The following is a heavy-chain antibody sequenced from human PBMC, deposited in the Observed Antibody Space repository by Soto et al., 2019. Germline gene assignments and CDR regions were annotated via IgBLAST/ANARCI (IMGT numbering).Heavy chain of an antibody. Sequence: SGPTLVNPTETLTVTCTFSGFSLTSPGMCVSWIRQSPGKALEWLALIERDDDDKYYSTSLTTRLTISKDTRKDQVVLTMANMDPADTANYHYPRHIRAPRSLNGMDLWGHGTTVTVSS. CDR1: GFSLTSPGMC. CDR2: IERDDDDK. CDR3: PRHIRAPRSLNGMDL. J-gene: IGHJ6*02. D-gene: IGHD2-21*01. V-gene: IGHV2-70*13.